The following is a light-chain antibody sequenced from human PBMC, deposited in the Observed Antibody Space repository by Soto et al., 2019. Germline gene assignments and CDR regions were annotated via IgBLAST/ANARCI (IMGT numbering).Light chain of an antibody. CDR1: QSISSY. CDR2: AAS. J-gene: IGKJ5*01. V-gene: IGKV1-39*01. CDR3: HQSYSTPPIT. Sequence: DIQMTQSPSSLSASVGDRVTITCRASQSISSYLNWYQQKPGKAPKLLIYAASSLQSGVPSRFSGSGPGTDFTLTISSLQPEDFATYYCHQSYSTPPITFGQGTRLE.